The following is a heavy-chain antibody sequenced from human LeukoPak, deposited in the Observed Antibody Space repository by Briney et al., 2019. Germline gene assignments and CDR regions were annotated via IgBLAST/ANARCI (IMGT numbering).Heavy chain of an antibody. CDR2: IYSSGST. D-gene: IGHD3-10*01. CDR3: ARVFDSGSQAYFYYMDV. Sequence: SETLSLTCTVSGGSIRGYYWSWIRQSPEKGLEWIGYIYSSGSTNYNPSLKSRVTMSVDTSKNQLSLKVSSVTAADTAVYYCARVFDSGSQAYFYYMDVWGKGTTVIISS. CDR1: GGSIRGYY. J-gene: IGHJ6*03. V-gene: IGHV4-59*01.